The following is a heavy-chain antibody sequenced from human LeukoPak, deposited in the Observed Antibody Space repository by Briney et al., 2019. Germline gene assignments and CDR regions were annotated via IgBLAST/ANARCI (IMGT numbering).Heavy chain of an antibody. CDR3: ARVGGASWDYYMDV. D-gene: IGHD1-26*01. V-gene: IGHV4-4*07. CDR1: GGSISSYY. J-gene: IGHJ6*03. CDR2: IYTSGST. Sequence: SETLSLTCTVSGGSISSYYWSWIRQPAGKGLEWIGRIYTSGSTNYNPSLKSRVTMSVDTSKNQFSLKLSSVTAADTAVYYCARVGGASWDYYMDVWGKGTTVTISS.